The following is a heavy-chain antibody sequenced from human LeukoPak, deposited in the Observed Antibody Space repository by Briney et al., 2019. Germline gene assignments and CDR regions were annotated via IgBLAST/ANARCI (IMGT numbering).Heavy chain of an antibody. CDR2: FDPEDGET. CDR1: GYTLTELS. CDR3: ARVRSKDVWRSYGSYYYYYYMDV. V-gene: IGHV1-24*01. D-gene: IGHD3-16*01. Sequence: ASVKVSCKVSGYTLTELSMHWVRQAPGKGLEWMGGFDPEDGETIYAQKFQGRVTMTEDTSTDTAYMELSSLRSEDTAVYYCARVRSKDVWRSYGSYYYYYYMDVWGKGTTVTISS. J-gene: IGHJ6*03.